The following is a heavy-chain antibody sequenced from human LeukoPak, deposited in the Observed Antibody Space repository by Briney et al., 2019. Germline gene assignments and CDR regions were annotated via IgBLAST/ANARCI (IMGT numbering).Heavy chain of an antibody. CDR1: GYSFTSYW. J-gene: IGHJ3*02. CDR3: ARLGFIVVVPADI. D-gene: IGHD2-21*02. V-gene: IGHV5-51*01. Sequence: GKSLKISCKGSGYSFTSYWIGWVRQMPGKGLEWMGIIYPGDSDTRYSPSFQGQVTISADKSISTAYLQWSSLKASDTAMYYCARLGFIVVVPADIWGQGTMVTVSS. CDR2: IYPGDSDT.